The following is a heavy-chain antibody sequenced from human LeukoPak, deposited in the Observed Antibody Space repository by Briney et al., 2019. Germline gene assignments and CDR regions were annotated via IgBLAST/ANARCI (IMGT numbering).Heavy chain of an antibody. Sequence: SETLSLTCAVYGGSFSGYYWSWIRQPPGKGLEWIGEINHSGSTNYNPSLKSRVTISVDTSKNQFSLKLSSVTAADTAVYYCATSGVVRAVITHKTIDYWGQGTLVTVSS. D-gene: IGHD3-10*01. CDR2: INHSGST. V-gene: IGHV4-34*01. CDR3: ATSGVVRAVITHKTIDY. CDR1: GGSFSGYY. J-gene: IGHJ4*02.